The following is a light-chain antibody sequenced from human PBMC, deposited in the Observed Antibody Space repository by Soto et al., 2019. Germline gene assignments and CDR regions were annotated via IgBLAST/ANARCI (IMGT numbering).Light chain of an antibody. CDR2: EVT. CDR3: CSYAGNSTFV. V-gene: IGLV2-23*02. CDR1: SSDVGSYNL. Sequence: QSVLTQPASVSGSPGQLITISCTGTSSDVGSYNLVSWYQQLPDKAPKLIIYEVTERPSGVSNRFSGSKSGNTASLTISGLQTEDEAEYYCCSYAGNSTFVFGPGTKVTVL. J-gene: IGLJ1*01.